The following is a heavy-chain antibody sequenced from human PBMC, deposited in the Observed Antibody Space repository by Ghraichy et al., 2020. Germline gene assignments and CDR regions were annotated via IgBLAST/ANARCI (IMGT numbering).Heavy chain of an antibody. CDR2: IHYTGKS. J-gene: IGHJ5*02. Sequence: SETLSLTCTFSTGSISSYYWTWLRQSPGKGLEWIGNIHYTGKSNYHPALKSRVTMSIGTSRNQFSLWLQSVTAADTAMYYCAGDVAYDFWTGRNWFGPWGQGTPVTVSS. CDR3: AGDVAYDFWTGRNWFGP. D-gene: IGHD3-3*01. CDR1: TGSISSYY. V-gene: IGHV4-59*13.